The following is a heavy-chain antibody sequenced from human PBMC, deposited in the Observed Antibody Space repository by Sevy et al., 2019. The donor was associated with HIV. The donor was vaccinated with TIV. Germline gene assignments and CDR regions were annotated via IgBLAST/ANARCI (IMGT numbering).Heavy chain of an antibody. CDR2: ISYDGSNK. CDR1: GFTFSIYA. D-gene: IGHD3-9*01. CDR3: AKDFTGFYGMDV. J-gene: IGHJ6*02. Sequence: GGSLRLSCAASGFTFSIYAMNWVRQAPGKGLEWVAVISYDGSNKYYAESVKGRFTISRDTSKNTLYLQMNSLRAEDTAVYYCAKDFTGFYGMDVWGQGTTVTVSS. V-gene: IGHV3-30*18.